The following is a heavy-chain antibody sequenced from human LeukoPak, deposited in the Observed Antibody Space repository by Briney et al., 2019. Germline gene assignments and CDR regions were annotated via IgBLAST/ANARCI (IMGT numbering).Heavy chain of an antibody. CDR3: ARAMLVVAAGIWSYDY. CDR2: ISYDGSNK. D-gene: IGHD6-13*01. J-gene: IGHJ4*02. Sequence: GGSLRLSCAASGFTLSRYAMHWVRQAPGKGLEWVAVISYDGSNKYYVDSVKGRFTISRDNSKNTLYLQMNSLRIEDTAVYYCARAMLVVAAGIWSYDYWGQGTLVTVSS. CDR1: GFTLSRYA. V-gene: IGHV3-30-3*01.